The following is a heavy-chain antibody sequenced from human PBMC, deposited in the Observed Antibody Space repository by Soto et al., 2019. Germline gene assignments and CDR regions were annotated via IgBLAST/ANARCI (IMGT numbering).Heavy chain of an antibody. CDR2: IHSSGDET. Sequence: WGSLRLSCAASGFTFIHYAISCVRHSPLKWREWVSVIHSSGDETYSADSVRGRFTISRDNSKNTLYLQMNNLRAEDTAIYYCAKHVAVRRAHYYYYYAMDVWGQGTKVTVSS. CDR1: GFTFIHYA. CDR3: AKHVAVRRAHYYYYYAMDV. V-gene: IGHV3-23*01. D-gene: IGHD3-10*01. J-gene: IGHJ6*02.